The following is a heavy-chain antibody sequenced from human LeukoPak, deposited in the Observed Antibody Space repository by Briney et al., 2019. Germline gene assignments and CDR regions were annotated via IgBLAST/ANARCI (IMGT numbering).Heavy chain of an antibody. CDR2: INPNSGGT. CDR3: ARGNDFWSGYYIRSYYYYGMDV. Sequence: AASVKVSCKASGYTFTGYYMHWVRQAPGQGLEWMGWINPNSGGTNYAQKFQGRVTMTRDTSISTAYMELSSLRSEDTAVYYCARGNDFWSGYYIRSYYYYGMDVWGQGTTVTVSS. V-gene: IGHV1-2*02. J-gene: IGHJ6*02. CDR1: GYTFTGYY. D-gene: IGHD3-3*01.